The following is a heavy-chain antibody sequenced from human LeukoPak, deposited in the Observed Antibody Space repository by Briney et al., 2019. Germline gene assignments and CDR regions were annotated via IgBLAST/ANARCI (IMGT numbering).Heavy chain of an antibody. CDR1: GFTFSEYY. CDR2: ISSSGRLM. D-gene: IGHD1-20*01. J-gene: IGHJ6*02. Sequence: GGSLRLSCAASGFTFSEYYINWISQAPGKGLEWVSHISSSGRLMQYADSVKGRFTITRDNAQNFMSLQMNNLKPEDTAVYYCARDTNNGLDVWGRGTTVTVS. CDR3: ARDTNNGLDV. V-gene: IGHV3-11*01.